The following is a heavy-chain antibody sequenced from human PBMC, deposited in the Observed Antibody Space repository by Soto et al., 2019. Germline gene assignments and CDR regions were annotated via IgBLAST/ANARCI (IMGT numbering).Heavy chain of an antibody. Sequence: EVQLLESGGNLVQPGGSLRRSCAASGFTFSSFAMSWVRQAPGKGLEWVSVIGTSASITAYADSVRGRFTISRDNSKNTLYLQMNSLRAEDTAVYYCVARGSGWYHWGGQGTLVTVSS. D-gene: IGHD6-19*01. J-gene: IGHJ4*02. V-gene: IGHV3-23*01. CDR1: GFTFSSFA. CDR2: IGTSASIT. CDR3: VARGSGWYHW.